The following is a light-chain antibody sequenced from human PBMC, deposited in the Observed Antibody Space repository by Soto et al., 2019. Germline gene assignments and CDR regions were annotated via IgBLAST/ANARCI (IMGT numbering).Light chain of an antibody. V-gene: IGKV1-33*01. CDR1: QDIKNY. J-gene: IGKJ2*02. CDR3: QQFDSVPCT. Sequence: IQMTQSPSSLSASVGDRVTITCQASQDIKNYLIWYQQKPGKAPNLLIYDASSLGTGVSSRFSGSGSGTHFILTISSLRPEDIATYYCQQFDSVPCTFGQGTKLEIK. CDR2: DAS.